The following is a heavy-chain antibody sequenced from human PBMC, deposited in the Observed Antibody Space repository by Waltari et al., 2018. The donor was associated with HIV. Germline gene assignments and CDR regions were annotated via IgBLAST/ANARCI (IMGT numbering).Heavy chain of an antibody. CDR2: LKTDGSHT. J-gene: IGHJ4*02. CDR3: VRGPNAWVGVDY. D-gene: IGHD3-10*01. Sequence: EVQLVESGGGLVQPGGSLRLSCAASGFTFSRYWMHWVRQTPGRGLVGVARLKTDGSHTGYADSVRGRFTISRDNAKSTLYLQMNSLKVEDRAVYYCVRGPNAWVGVDYWGPGTLVTVSS. CDR1: GFTFSRYW. V-gene: IGHV3-74*01.